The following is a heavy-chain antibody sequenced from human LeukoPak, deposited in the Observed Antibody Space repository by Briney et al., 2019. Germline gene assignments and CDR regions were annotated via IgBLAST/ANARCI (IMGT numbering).Heavy chain of an antibody. CDR1: GYSFTTYW. V-gene: IGHV5-51*01. Sequence: GESLKISCKCSGYSFTTYWIGWVRQMPGKGLEWMGILYGGDSDTRYSPSFQGQVTISADKSISTAYLQWSSLKASDTAMYYCARARYCSGGSCYAEYWGQGTLVTVSS. CDR3: ARARYCSGGSCYAEY. D-gene: IGHD2-15*01. J-gene: IGHJ4*02. CDR2: LYGGDSDT.